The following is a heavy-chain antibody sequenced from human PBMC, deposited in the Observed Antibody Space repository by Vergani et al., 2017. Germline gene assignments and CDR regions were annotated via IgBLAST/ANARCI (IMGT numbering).Heavy chain of an antibody. CDR3: ASAYGDYTPHFDY. V-gene: IGHV4-59*01. D-gene: IGHD4-17*01. Sequence: QVQLQESGPGLVKPSETLSLTCTVSGGSISSYYWSWIRQPPGKGLEWIGYIYYSGSTNSNPSLKSRVTISVDTSKNQFSLKLSSVTAADTAVYYCASAYGDYTPHFDYWGQGTLVTVSS. J-gene: IGHJ4*02. CDR1: GGSISSYY. CDR2: IYYSGST.